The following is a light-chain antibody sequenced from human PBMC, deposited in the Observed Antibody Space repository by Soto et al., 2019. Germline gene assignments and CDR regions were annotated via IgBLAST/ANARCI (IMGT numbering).Light chain of an antibody. CDR2: DVS. J-gene: IGLJ3*02. V-gene: IGLV2-14*01. CDR3: SSYTRSSALEV. Sequence: QSALTQPASVSGSPGQSIAISCTGTSSDVGGYNYVSWYQQHPGEAPKLMIYDVSNRPSGVSNRFSGSKSGNTASLTISGLQAEDEADYYCSSYTRSSALEVFGGGTKVTVL. CDR1: SSDVGGYNY.